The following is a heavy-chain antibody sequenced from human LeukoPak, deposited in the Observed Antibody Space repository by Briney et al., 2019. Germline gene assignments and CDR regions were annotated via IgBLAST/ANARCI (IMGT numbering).Heavy chain of an antibody. J-gene: IGHJ4*02. Sequence: GGSLRLSCAASRFSFSVYWMHWVRQAPGKGLVWISRINSDGSSISDADSVKGRFTISRDNAKNTLYLQMDSLRGEDTAVYYCVRSSSESLYYNFDYWGQGTVVTVTS. CDR3: VRSSSESLYYNFDY. CDR2: INSDGSSI. V-gene: IGHV3-74*01. D-gene: IGHD3-22*01. CDR1: RFSFSVYW.